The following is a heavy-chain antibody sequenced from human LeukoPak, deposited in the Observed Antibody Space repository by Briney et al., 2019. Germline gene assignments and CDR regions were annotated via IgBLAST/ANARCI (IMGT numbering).Heavy chain of an antibody. J-gene: IGHJ4*02. CDR3: ARLAMTTSLDYYFDF. CDR2: IYSGGST. Sequence: RSGGSLRLSCTASGFTVSSNYMTWVRQAPGKGLEWVSVIYSGGSTFYADSVKGRFTISRDNSKNTLYLQMNSLRAEDTAVYYCARLAMTTSLDYYFDFWGQGTLVTVSS. V-gene: IGHV3-66*01. D-gene: IGHD1-14*01. CDR1: GFTVSSNY.